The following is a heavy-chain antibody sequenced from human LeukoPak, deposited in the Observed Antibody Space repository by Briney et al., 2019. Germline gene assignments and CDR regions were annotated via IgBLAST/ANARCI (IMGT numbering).Heavy chain of an antibody. J-gene: IGHJ4*02. CDR1: GLTFSSYA. D-gene: IGHD6-19*01. CDR3: AKGTYSSGWYLGLFDY. Sequence: GGSLRLSCAASGLTFSSYAMNWVRQAPGKGLEWVSAISGGGGSTYYADSVKGRFTISRDNSKNTLYLQMNSLRAEDTAVYYCAKGTYSSGWYLGLFDYWGQGTLVTVSS. CDR2: ISGGGGST. V-gene: IGHV3-23*01.